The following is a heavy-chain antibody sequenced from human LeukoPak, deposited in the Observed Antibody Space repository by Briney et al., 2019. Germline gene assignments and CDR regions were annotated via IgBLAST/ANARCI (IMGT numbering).Heavy chain of an antibody. CDR1: GGSISSYY. D-gene: IGHD3-16*02. Sequence: SETLSLTCTVSGGSISSYYWSWIRQPPGKGLEWIGYIYYSGSTNYNPSLKSRVTISVDTSKNQFSLKLSSVTAADTAVYYCARGLWTFGGVIVYYYYYYMDVWGKGTTVTVSS. V-gene: IGHV4-59*01. CDR3: ARGLWTFGGVIVYYYYYYMDV. CDR2: IYYSGST. J-gene: IGHJ6*03.